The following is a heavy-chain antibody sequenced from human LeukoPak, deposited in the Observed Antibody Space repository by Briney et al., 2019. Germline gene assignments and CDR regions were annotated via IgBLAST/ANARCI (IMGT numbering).Heavy chain of an antibody. D-gene: IGHD1-1*01. J-gene: IGHJ6*03. Sequence: SVKVSCKASGRTFSTHAISWVRQVPGQALEWMGGIIPRSGTANYAQKFQGRVTINADESTSTAYMELSSLTSGDTAVYYCARDPAERLRGATYYYYMDVWGKGTTVTVSS. CDR1: GRTFSTHA. V-gene: IGHV1-69*13. CDR2: IIPRSGTA. CDR3: ARDPAERLRGATYYYYMDV.